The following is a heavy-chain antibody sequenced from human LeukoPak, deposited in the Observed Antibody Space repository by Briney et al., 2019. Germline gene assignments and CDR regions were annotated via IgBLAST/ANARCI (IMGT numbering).Heavy chain of an antibody. V-gene: IGHV1-2*02. CDR1: GYTFTGYY. Sequence: GASVKVSCKASGYTFTGYYMHWVRQAPGQGLEWMGWINPNSGGTNYAQKFQGRVTMTRDTSISTAYMELSRLRSDDTAVYYCARGRSVIAVAGTFDYRGQGTLVTVSS. J-gene: IGHJ4*02. D-gene: IGHD6-19*01. CDR2: INPNSGGT. CDR3: ARGRSVIAVAGTFDY.